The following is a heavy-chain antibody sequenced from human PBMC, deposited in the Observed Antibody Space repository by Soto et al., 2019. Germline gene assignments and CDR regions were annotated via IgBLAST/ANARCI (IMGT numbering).Heavy chain of an antibody. CDR2: ISAYNGNT. D-gene: IGHD3-22*01. CDR3: ARSPYSSGYYYAIDY. V-gene: IGHV1-18*01. J-gene: IGHJ4*02. CDR1: GYTFTSYG. Sequence: ASVKVSCKASGYTFTSYGISWVRQAPGQGLEWMGWISAYNGNTNYAQKFQGRVTMTRDTSTSTVYMDLSSLRSEDSAVYYCARSPYSSGYYYAIDYWGRGTQVTVSS.